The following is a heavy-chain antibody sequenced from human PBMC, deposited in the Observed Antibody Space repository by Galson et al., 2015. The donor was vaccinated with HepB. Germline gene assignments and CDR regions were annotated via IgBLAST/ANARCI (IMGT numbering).Heavy chain of an antibody. CDR2: VYSGGST. D-gene: IGHD2-21*02. Sequence: SLRLSCAASGFTVSSTQMSWVRQAPGKGLDWVSVVYSGGSTFYADSVKGRFTVSRDISKNTLYLQMNSLSVHDTAVYFCAIDSLVNCGGDCYSGYFDFWGQGTLVSVSS. V-gene: IGHV3-66*01. CDR1: GFTVSSTQ. CDR3: AIDSLVNCGGDCYSGYFDF. J-gene: IGHJ4*02.